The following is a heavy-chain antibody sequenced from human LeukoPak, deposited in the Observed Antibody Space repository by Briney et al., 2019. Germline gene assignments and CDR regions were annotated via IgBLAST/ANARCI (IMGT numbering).Heavy chain of an antibody. CDR1: GFTFSSYSMN. D-gene: IGHD3-3*01. CDR3: ARHSTIFGVVIHYYYYMDV. J-gene: IGHJ6*03. V-gene: IGHV4-39*01. Sequence: GSLRLSCAASGFTFSSYSMNWVRQAPGKGLEWIGSIYYDGSTYYNPSLKSRVSISVDTSKNQFSLKLSSVTAADTAVYYCARHSTIFGVVIHYYYYMDVWGKGTTVTVSS. CDR2: IYYDGST.